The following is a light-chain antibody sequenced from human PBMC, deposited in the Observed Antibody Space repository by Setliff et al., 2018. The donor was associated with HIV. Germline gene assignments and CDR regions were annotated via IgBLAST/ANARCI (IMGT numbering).Light chain of an antibody. Sequence: QSVLTQPPSVSGAPGQRVTISCTGSSSNIGAGYDVHWYQQLPGTAPKLLIYGNSNRPSGVPDRFSGSKSGTSASLAIRGLRSEDDGEYYCASWDDSRGGFFVFGNGTKVTVL. CDR3: ASWDDSRGGFFV. V-gene: IGLV1-40*01. J-gene: IGLJ1*01. CDR1: SSNIGAGYD. CDR2: GNS.